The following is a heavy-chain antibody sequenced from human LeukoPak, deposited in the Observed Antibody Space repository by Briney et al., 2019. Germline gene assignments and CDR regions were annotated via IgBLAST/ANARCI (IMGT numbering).Heavy chain of an antibody. CDR2: IFPGDSDT. J-gene: IGHJ4*02. Sequence: GESLKISCKAYGYRFTSNWIGWVRQMPGKGLEWMGIIFPGDSDTRYSPSFQGQVTISVDESISTAYLQWSSLKASDTAIYYCARRRVRSGSYYNVGGYYFDNWGQGTLVTVSS. V-gene: IGHV5-51*01. D-gene: IGHD3-10*01. CDR1: GYRFTSNW. CDR3: ARRRVRSGSYYNVGGYYFDN.